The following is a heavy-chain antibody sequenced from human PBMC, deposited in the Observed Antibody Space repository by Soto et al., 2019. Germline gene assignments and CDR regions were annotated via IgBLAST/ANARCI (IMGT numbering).Heavy chain of an antibody. V-gene: IGHV4-30-2*01. CDR2: ILRTGGT. D-gene: IGHD3-10*01. J-gene: IGHJ4*02. Sequence: SETLSLTCAVSGGSISCGVFSLSWIRQPPGKGLEWIGYILRTGGTRYNPSLKSRVSMSVDKSKNQFSLHLTSVTAADTAVYYCARLQFGEGFDYWGQGALVTVSS. CDR3: ARLQFGEGFDY. CDR1: GGSISCGVFS.